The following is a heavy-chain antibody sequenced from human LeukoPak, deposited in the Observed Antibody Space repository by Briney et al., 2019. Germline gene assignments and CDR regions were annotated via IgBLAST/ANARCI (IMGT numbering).Heavy chain of an antibody. CDR3: AKGPQLYSGYHPDY. CDR2: ITGSDDTT. J-gene: IGHJ4*02. CDR1: GFTFSNAW. V-gene: IGHV3-23*01. Sequence: GGSLRLSCAASGFTFSNAWMSWVRQAPGEGLEWVSTITGSDDTTYYADSVKGRFTISRDYSKNTVHLQLNNLRAEDTAMYYCAKGPQLYSGYHPDYWGQGTLVTVSS. D-gene: IGHD5-12*01.